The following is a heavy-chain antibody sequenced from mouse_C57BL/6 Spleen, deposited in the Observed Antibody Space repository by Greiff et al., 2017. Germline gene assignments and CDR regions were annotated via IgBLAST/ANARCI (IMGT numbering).Heavy chain of an antibody. Sequence: EVQLVESGGGLVKPGGSLKLSCAASGFTFSSYAMSWVRQTPEKRLEWVATISDGGSYTYYPDNVKGRFTISRDNAKNNLYLQMSHLKSEDTAMYYCAARAWFAYWGQGTLVTVSA. CDR1: GFTFSSYA. CDR2: ISDGGSYT. CDR3: AARAWFAY. J-gene: IGHJ3*01. V-gene: IGHV5-4*01. D-gene: IGHD3-3*01.